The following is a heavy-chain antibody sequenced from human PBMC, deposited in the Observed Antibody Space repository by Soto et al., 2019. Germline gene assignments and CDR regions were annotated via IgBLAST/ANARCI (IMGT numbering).Heavy chain of an antibody. CDR2: IYPGDSDT. CDR1: GYSLTSYW. J-gene: IGHJ6*02. V-gene: IGHV5-51*01. CDR3: ARHLSRDGYNYNYYYYGMDV. Sequence: GESLKISCKGSGYSLTSYWIGWVRQMPGKGLEWMGIIYPGDSDTRYSPSFQGQVTISADKSISTAYLQWSSLKASDTAMYYCARHLSRDGYNYNYYYYGMDVWGQGTTVTVSS. D-gene: IGHD5-12*01.